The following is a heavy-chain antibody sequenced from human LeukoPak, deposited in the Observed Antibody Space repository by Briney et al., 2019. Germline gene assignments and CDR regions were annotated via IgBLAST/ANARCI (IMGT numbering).Heavy chain of an antibody. V-gene: IGHV4-39*01. D-gene: IGHD3-22*01. Sequence: SETLSLTCTVSGGSISSSSYYWGWIRQPPGKGLEWIGRIYYSGSTYYNPSLKSRVTISVDTSKNQFSLKLSSVTAADTAVYYCARQEYYYDSSGYYPYELDYWGQGTLVTVSS. CDR1: GGSISSSSYY. J-gene: IGHJ4*02. CDR2: IYYSGST. CDR3: ARQEYYYDSSGYYPYELDY.